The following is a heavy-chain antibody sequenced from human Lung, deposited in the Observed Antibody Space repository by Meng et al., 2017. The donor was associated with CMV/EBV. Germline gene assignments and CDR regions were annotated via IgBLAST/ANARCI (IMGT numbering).Heavy chain of an antibody. CDR3: ARGNLNYDY. D-gene: IGHD1-7*01. J-gene: IGHJ4*02. Sequence: SCTVSGGSISSYYWSWIRQPPGKGLEWIGYIYYSGSTNYNPSLKSRVTISVDTSKNQFSLKLSSVTAADAAVYYCARGNLNYDYWGQGTLVTVSS. CDR2: IYYSGST. CDR1: GGSISSYY. V-gene: IGHV4-59*01.